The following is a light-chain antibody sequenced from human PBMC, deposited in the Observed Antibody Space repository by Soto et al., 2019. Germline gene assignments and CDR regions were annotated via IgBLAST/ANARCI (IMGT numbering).Light chain of an antibody. J-gene: IGLJ1*01. Sequence: QSVLTQPPSVSGAPGQRVTISCTGSSSNIGADYDVHWYQQLPGAAPKLLIYGNSNRPSGVPDRFSGSKSGTSACLAIIGLTAEDEAEYYCQSSERGLRGYVFGTGTKLTVL. CDR2: GNS. V-gene: IGLV1-40*01. CDR1: SSNIGADYD. CDR3: QSSERGLRGYV.